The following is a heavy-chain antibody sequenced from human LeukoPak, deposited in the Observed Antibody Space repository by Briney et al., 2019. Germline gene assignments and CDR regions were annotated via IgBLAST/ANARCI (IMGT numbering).Heavy chain of an antibody. CDR3: AKDTSSWYGNWFDP. Sequence: PGGSLRLSCAASRFTFSSYAMSWVRQAPGKGLEWVSAISGSGGSTYYADSVKGRFTISRDNSRNTLYLQMNSLRAEDTAVYYCAKDTSSWYGNWFDPWGQGTLVTVSS. V-gene: IGHV3-23*01. J-gene: IGHJ5*02. D-gene: IGHD6-13*01. CDR2: ISGSGGST. CDR1: RFTFSSYA.